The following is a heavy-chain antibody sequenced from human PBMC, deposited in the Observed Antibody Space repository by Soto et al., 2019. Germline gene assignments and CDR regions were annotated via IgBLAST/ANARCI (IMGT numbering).Heavy chain of an antibody. CDR1: GYTFTGHY. V-gene: IGHV1-2*02. CDR2: IGPESGAT. J-gene: IGHJ4*02. D-gene: IGHD1-26*01. Sequence: ASVKVSCKASGYTFTGHYIHWVRQAPEQGPEWMGEIGPESGATRYAQRFQGRVTMTRDMSITTVYMELNNLSPDDTAVYYCGRGRSGQIVVFYWGQGTPVTVYS. CDR3: GRGRSGQIVVFY.